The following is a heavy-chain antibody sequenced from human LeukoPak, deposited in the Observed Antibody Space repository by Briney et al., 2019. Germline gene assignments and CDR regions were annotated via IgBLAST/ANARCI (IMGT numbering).Heavy chain of an antibody. CDR1: GFTFSSNS. CDR2: ISSSSSYI. CDR3: AIDPVGGHLDY. Sequence: GGSLRLSCAASGFTFSSNSMSWVRQAPGKGLEWVSSISSSSSYIYYADSVKGRFTISRDNAKNSLYLQMNSLRAEDTAVYYCAIDPVGGHLDYWGQGTLVTVSS. V-gene: IGHV3-21*01. J-gene: IGHJ4*02. D-gene: IGHD3-16*01.